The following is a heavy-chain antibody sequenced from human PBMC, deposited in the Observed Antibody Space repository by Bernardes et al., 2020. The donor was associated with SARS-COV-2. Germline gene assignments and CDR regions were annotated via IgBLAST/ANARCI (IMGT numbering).Heavy chain of an antibody. CDR2: ISSSSATM. Sequence: GSLRLSCAASGFTLSSYSMNWVRQAPGKGLEWVSYISSSSATMYYADSVKGRFTISRDSAKNSLYLQMNSLRAEDTAVYYCARGYGGNYYYGMDVWGQGTTVTVSS. D-gene: IGHD4-17*01. CDR1: GFTLSSYS. J-gene: IGHJ6*02. CDR3: ARGYGGNYYYGMDV. V-gene: IGHV3-48*04.